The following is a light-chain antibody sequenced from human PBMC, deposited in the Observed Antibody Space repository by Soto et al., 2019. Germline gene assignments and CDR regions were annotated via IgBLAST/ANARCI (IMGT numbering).Light chain of an antibody. CDR2: DVS. J-gene: IGLJ1*01. CDR3: SSYAGSVYV. V-gene: IGLV2-8*01. CDR1: SSDVGAYNY. Sequence: QSALPQPPSASGSPGQSVSISCTGTSSDVGAYNYVSWYQQHPGKAPKLMIYDVSKRPSGVPDRFSGSKSGNTASLTVSGLQAEDEADYYCSSYAGSVYVFGTGTKVTVL.